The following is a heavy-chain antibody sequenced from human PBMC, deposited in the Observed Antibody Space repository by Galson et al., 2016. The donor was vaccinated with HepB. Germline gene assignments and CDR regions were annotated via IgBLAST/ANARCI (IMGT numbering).Heavy chain of an antibody. CDR1: GFTFSSHG. Sequence: SLRLSCAASGFTFSSHGMHWVRQAPGKGLEWVAVIWFDGRIKNYGDSVKGRFTISRDNSKNTVYLQMNSLRAEDTAVYYCARDLGGSTQLTNWFDPWGQGSLVTVSS. V-gene: IGHV3-33*01. D-gene: IGHD1-1*01. CDR3: ARDLGGSTQLTNWFDP. J-gene: IGHJ5*02. CDR2: IWFDGRIK.